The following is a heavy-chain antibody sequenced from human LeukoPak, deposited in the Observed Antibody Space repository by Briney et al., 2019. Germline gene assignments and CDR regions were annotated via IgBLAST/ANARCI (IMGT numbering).Heavy chain of an antibody. CDR1: GGSISSNSFY. J-gene: IGHJ6*03. CDR3: ASRAYSSGWYQGRGYYYYYMDV. D-gene: IGHD6-19*01. CDR2: IYTSGST. Sequence: SETLSLTCTVSGGSISSNSFYWSWIRQPAGKGLEWIGRIYTSGSTNYNPSLKSRVTMSVDTSKNQFSLKLSSVTAADTAVYYCASRAYSSGWYQGRGYYYYYMDVWGKGTTVTISS. V-gene: IGHV4-61*02.